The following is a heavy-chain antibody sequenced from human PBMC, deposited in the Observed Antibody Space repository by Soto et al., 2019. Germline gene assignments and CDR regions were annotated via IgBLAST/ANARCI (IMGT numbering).Heavy chain of an antibody. CDR2: LTWNGEII. J-gene: IGHJ4*02. Sequence: EVQLVESGGALVQPGRSLRLSCVASGFTFDDYAIHWVRQTPGKGLEWVSGLTWNGEIIGYADSVKGRFTISRDNAKNSLYLEMNSLRAEDTALYYCVKDSESSGYLTHLDYWGQGPQVTVSS. V-gene: IGHV3-9*01. D-gene: IGHD3-22*01. CDR3: VKDSESSGYLTHLDY. CDR1: GFTFDDYA.